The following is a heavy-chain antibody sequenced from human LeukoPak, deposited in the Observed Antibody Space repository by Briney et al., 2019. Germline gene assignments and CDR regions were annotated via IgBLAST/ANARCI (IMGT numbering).Heavy chain of an antibody. CDR1: GGTFSSYA. D-gene: IGHD2-2*01. J-gene: IGHJ5*02. V-gene: IGHV1-69*10. CDR3: ARQRDIVVVPAAFNWFDP. Sequence: VKVSCKASGGTFSSYAISWVRQAPGQGLEWMGRIIPILGIANYAQKLQGRVTMTTDTSTSTAYMELRSLRSDDTAVYYCARQRDIVVVPAAFNWFDPWGQGTLVTVSS. CDR2: IIPILGIA.